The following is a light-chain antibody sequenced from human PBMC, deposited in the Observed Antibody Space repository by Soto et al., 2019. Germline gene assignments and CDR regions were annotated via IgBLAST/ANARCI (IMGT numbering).Light chain of an antibody. Sequence: EIVMTQSPATLSVSPGERATLSCRASQSVSSSLAWYQQRPGQAPRLLIYGASTRATGIPARFSGSGSGTEFTLTLSSLQSEDFAVYYCQQYNNWPPFMYTFGQGTKLEIK. CDR1: QSVSSS. CDR3: QQYNNWPPFMYT. V-gene: IGKV3-15*01. CDR2: GAS. J-gene: IGKJ2*01.